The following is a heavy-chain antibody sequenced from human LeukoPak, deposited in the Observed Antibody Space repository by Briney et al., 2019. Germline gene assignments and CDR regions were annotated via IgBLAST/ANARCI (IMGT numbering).Heavy chain of an antibody. CDR3: AGKLPGATYYFDS. CDR2: ISDSGRYI. V-gene: IGHV3-23*01. J-gene: IGHJ4*02. CDR1: DFTFSTYD. Sequence: PGGSLRLSCVASDFTFSTYDMTWVRQAPGKGLEWVSSISDSGRYIFTADSMRGRFTISRDNSANTLYLQMYSLRVDDTATYFCAGKLPGATYYFDSWDQGTLVTVSS. D-gene: IGHD2-21*01.